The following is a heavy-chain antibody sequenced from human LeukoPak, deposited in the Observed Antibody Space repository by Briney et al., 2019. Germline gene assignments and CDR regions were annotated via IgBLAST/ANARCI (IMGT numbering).Heavy chain of an antibody. Sequence: GSLRLSCAASGFTFGDFYMHWVRQAPGKGLELVSYISTDGTTTYYADSVKGRFSISRDNARYSLYLQMHSLRVDDTAVYYCASRYRVGFWGQGTLVTVSS. D-gene: IGHD3-16*02. CDR1: GFTFGDFY. J-gene: IGHJ4*02. CDR3: ASRYRVGF. V-gene: IGHV3-11*01. CDR2: ISTDGTTT.